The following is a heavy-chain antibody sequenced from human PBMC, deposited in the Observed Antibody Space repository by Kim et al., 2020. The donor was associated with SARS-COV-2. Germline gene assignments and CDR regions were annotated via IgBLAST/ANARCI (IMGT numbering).Heavy chain of an antibody. Sequence: ASVKVSCKASGYTFTSCDINWVRQATGQGLEWMGWMNPNSGNTGYAQKFQGRVTMTRNTSISTVYMELSSLRSEDTAVYYCARGGRYYDILTGYYFSHYGMDVWGQGTTVTVSS. CDR1: GYTFTSCD. CDR3: ARGGRYYDILTGYYFSHYGMDV. J-gene: IGHJ6*02. D-gene: IGHD3-9*01. CDR2: MNPNSGNT. V-gene: IGHV1-8*01.